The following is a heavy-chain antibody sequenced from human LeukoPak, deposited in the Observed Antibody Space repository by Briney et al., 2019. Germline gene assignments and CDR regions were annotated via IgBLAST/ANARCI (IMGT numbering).Heavy chain of an antibody. V-gene: IGHV3-21*01. J-gene: IGHJ4*02. CDR3: ARDTNSGWYALYYFDY. D-gene: IGHD6-19*01. CDR2: ISSSSSFL. CDR1: GFTFSSYS. Sequence: GGSLRLSCAASGFTFSSYSMNWVRQAPGKGLEWVSSISSSSSFLYYADSVKGRFTISRDNAKNSLYLQMNSLRAEDTAVYYCARDTNSGWYALYYFDYWGQGTLVTVSS.